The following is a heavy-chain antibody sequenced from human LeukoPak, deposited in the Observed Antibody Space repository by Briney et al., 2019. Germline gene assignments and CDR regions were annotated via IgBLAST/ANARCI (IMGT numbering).Heavy chain of an antibody. CDR3: AKDVGYCSGGSCSGRPDAFDI. D-gene: IGHD2-15*01. CDR2: ISGSGGST. V-gene: IGHV3-23*01. Sequence: QAGGSLRLSCAASGFTFSSYGMSWVRQAPGKGLEWVSAISGSGGSTYYADSVKGRFTISRDNSKNTLYLQMNSLRAEDTAVYYCAKDVGYCSGGSCSGRPDAFDIWGQGTMVTVSS. J-gene: IGHJ3*02. CDR1: GFTFSSYG.